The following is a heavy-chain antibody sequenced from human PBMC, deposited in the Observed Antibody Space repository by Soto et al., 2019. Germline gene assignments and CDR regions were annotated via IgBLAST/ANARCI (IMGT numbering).Heavy chain of an antibody. Sequence: QGQLEQSGAEVKRPGASVKVSCKASGYTFNNYGISWVRQAPGQGLEWMGWITVNSGNTNYVQKLQGRVTMTTDKSTSTAYMELRSLRSDDTAVYYCARGRGGGWYYLDYWGQGTLVSVSS. CDR3: ARGRGGGWYYLDY. J-gene: IGHJ4*02. CDR1: GYTFNNYG. V-gene: IGHV1-18*01. D-gene: IGHD6-19*01. CDR2: ITVNSGNT.